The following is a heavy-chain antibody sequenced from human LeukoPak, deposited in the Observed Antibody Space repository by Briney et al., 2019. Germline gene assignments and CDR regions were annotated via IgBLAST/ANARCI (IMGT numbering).Heavy chain of an antibody. V-gene: IGHV3-74*01. CDR3: ATELPFDY. D-gene: IGHD1-26*01. CDR2: NSDGTTT. Sequence: GGSRDSPVQPLDLPSVRTGCTGSAKLQGRGRCGSHLNSDGTTTTYADSVKGRFTISRDNAKNTLYLQMNTLRAEDTAVYYCATELPFDYWGQETLVTVSS. CDR1: DLPSVRTG. J-gene: IGHJ4*02.